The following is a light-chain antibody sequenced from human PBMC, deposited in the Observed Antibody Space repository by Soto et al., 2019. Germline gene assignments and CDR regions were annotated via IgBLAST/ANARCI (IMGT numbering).Light chain of an antibody. CDR3: QQYYSYPLT. J-gene: IGKJ4*01. CDR2: AAS. Sequence: DIQLTQSPSFLSASVGYRFTITCRASQDISSYLGWYQQKPGKAPKLLIYAASTLQSGVPSRFSGSGSGTDFTLTISCLQSEDFATYYCQQYYSYPLTFGGGTTVDIK. CDR1: QDISSY. V-gene: IGKV1-9*01.